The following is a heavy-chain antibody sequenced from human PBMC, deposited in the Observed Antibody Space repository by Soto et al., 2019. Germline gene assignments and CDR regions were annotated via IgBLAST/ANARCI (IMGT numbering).Heavy chain of an antibody. CDR2: ISYDGSNK. V-gene: IGHV3-30*03. Sequence: VGSLRLSCAASCFTFSSYGMHWVRQAPGKGLEWVAVISYDGSNKYYADSVKGRFTISRDNSKNTLYLQMNSLRAADTAVYYCGRCTSTSCHLGSDYWGQGT. J-gene: IGHJ4*02. D-gene: IGHD2-2*01. CDR1: CFTFSSYG. CDR3: GRCTSTSCHLGSDY.